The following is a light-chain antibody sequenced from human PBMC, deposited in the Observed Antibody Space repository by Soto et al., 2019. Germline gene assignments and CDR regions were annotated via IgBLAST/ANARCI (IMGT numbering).Light chain of an antibody. CDR2: AAS. Sequence: DIQMTQSPSSLSASVGDRVTITCRASQSISSYLNWYQQKPGKAPKLLIYAASSLQRGVTSRFSGSGSVTDFTLTISSLQPEDFATYYCQQSYSTPQTFGQGTKVEIK. V-gene: IGKV1-39*01. J-gene: IGKJ1*01. CDR1: QSISSY. CDR3: QQSYSTPQT.